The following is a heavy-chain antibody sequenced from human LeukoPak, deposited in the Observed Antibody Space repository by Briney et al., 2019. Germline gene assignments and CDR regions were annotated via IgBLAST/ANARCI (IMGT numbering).Heavy chain of an antibody. D-gene: IGHD2-2*01. CDR1: GGSFSGYY. V-gene: IGHV4-34*01. Sequence: SETLSLTCAVYGGSFSGYYWSWIRQPPGKGLEWIGEINHSGSTNYNPSLKSRVTISVDTSKNQFSLKLSSVTAADTAVYYCARTGSVQYLLTSAPLDYWGQGTLVTVSS. CDR3: ARTGSVQYLLTSAPLDY. J-gene: IGHJ4*02. CDR2: INHSGST.